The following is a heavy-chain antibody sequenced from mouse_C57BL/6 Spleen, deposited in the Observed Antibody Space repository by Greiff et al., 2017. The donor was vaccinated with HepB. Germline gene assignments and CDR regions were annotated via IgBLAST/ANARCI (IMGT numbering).Heavy chain of an antibody. CDR2: IDPSDSET. D-gene: IGHD1-1*01. V-gene: IGHV1-52*01. CDR3: ASRYGSSYQYFDV. CDR1: GYTFTSYW. Sequence: VQLQQSGAELVRPGSSVKLSCKASGYTFTSYWMHWVKQRPIQGLEWIGNIDPSDSETHYNQKFKDKATLTVDKSSSTAYMQLSSLTSEDSAVYYFASRYGSSYQYFDVWGTGTTVTVSS. J-gene: IGHJ1*03.